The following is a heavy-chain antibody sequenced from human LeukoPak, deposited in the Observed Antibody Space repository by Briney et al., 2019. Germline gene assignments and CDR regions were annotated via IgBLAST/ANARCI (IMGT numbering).Heavy chain of an antibody. V-gene: IGHV1-18*01. Sequence: ASVKVSCKASGYTFSNYGLSWVRQVPGQGLEWMGWISAYNGNTNYAQKFQDRVTMTIDASTTTAYMELSRLRSDDTAVYYCARDLNYQLLDEYFQHWGQGTLVTVSS. CDR3: ARDLNYQLLDEYFQH. J-gene: IGHJ1*01. D-gene: IGHD2-2*01. CDR2: ISAYNGNT. CDR1: GYTFSNYG.